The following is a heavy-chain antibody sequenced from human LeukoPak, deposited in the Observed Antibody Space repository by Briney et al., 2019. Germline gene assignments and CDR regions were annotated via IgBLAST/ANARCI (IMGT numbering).Heavy chain of an antibody. Sequence: ASVKVSCKASGYTFTSYYMHWVRQAPGQGLEWMGWINPNSGGTNYAQKFQGWVTMTRNTSISTAYMELSRLRSDDMAVYYCARVSSGWYFDYWGQGTLVTVSS. D-gene: IGHD6-19*01. CDR3: ARVSSGWYFDY. CDR2: INPNSGGT. CDR1: GYTFTSYY. J-gene: IGHJ4*02. V-gene: IGHV1-2*04.